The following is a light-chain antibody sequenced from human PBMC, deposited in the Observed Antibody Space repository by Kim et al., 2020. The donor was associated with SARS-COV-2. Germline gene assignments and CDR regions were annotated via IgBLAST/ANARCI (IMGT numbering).Light chain of an antibody. CDR1: QSVSSSY. Sequence: EIVLTQSPGTLSLSPGERATLSCRASQSVSSSYLAWYQQKPDQAPRLLIYGASSRATGIPDRFSGSGSGTEFTLTINGLEPEDFAVYYCHQYGSSPLTFGGGTKVDIK. V-gene: IGKV3-20*01. CDR2: GAS. J-gene: IGKJ4*01. CDR3: HQYGSSPLT.